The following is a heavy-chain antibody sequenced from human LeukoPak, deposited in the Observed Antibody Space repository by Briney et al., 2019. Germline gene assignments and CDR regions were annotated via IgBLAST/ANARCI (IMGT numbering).Heavy chain of an antibody. CDR1: GFTFSYYA. V-gene: IGHV3-64*01. D-gene: IGHD6-6*01. CDR2: ISSDGGST. Sequence: GGSLRLSCAASGFTFSYYAMHWVRQAPGKGLEYVSAISSDGGSTYYANSVKGRFTISRDNSKNMLYLQMGSLRAEDMAVYYCAKWVSTSYDAFDIWGQGTMVTVSS. J-gene: IGHJ3*02. CDR3: AKWVSTSYDAFDI.